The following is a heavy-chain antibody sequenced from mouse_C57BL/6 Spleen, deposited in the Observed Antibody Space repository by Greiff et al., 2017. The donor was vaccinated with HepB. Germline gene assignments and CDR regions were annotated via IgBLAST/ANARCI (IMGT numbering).Heavy chain of an antibody. CDR2: ISSGSSTI. CDR1: GFTFSDYG. V-gene: IGHV5-17*01. D-gene: IGHD1-1*01. J-gene: IGHJ3*01. Sequence: EVNVVESGGGLVKPGGSLKLSCAASGFTFSDYGMHWVRQAPEKGLEWVAYISSGSSTIYYADTVKGRFTISRDNAKNTLFLQMTSLRSEDTAMYYCASDYGTSWFAYWGQGTLVTVSA. CDR3: ASDYGTSWFAY.